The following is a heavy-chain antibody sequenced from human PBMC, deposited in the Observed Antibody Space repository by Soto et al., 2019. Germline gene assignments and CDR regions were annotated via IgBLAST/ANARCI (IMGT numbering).Heavy chain of an antibody. J-gene: IGHJ6*02. Sequence: QVQLVQSGAEVRKPGASVKVSCKASGYTFTTYGISWVRQAPGQGLEWMGWISGYNGHTKYAQKFQGRVTMTTDTSQGTVYMDLRGLRSGDTAVYYCAREGEMPYYYYGLDVWGQGTTVTVSS. CDR1: GYTFTTYG. CDR3: AREGEMPYYYYGLDV. D-gene: IGHD3-16*01. CDR2: ISGYNGHT. V-gene: IGHV1-18*01.